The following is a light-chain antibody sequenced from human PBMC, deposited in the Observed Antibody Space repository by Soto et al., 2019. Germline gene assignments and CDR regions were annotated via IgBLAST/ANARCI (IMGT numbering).Light chain of an antibody. CDR2: GAS. Sequence: DIQMTQSPSSVSASIGDTVTITCRASQDSSTVLAWYQQKPGKAPKLLIFGASTLESGVPSRFSGRGSGTDFTLTISSLQPDDFATYFCQQADSFPLTFGGGTKVEIK. CDR1: QDSSTV. J-gene: IGKJ4*01. CDR3: QQADSFPLT. V-gene: IGKV1D-12*01.